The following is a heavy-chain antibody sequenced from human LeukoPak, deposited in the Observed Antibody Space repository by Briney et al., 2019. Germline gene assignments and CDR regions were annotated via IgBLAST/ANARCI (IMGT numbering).Heavy chain of an antibody. Sequence: GASVKVSCKASGYTFLNYTMHWVRQAPGQRLEWMGWINAGNRNTKYSQEFQGRVTITRDTSATIAYMERSSLRSEDTAVYYCARSARSEAADYWGQGTLVTVSP. CDR3: ARSARSEAADY. CDR1: GYTFLNYT. CDR2: INAGNRNT. J-gene: IGHJ4*02. V-gene: IGHV1-3*01.